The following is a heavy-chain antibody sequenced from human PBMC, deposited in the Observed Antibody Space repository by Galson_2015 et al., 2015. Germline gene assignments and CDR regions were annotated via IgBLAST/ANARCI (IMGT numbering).Heavy chain of an antibody. CDR3: ARGCMLCFCAEYFQH. D-gene: IGHD2-8*01. J-gene: IGHJ1*01. CDR1: GFTFSSYG. CDR2: ISYDGSNK. Sequence: SLRLSCAASGFTFSSYGMHWVRQAPGKGLEWVAVISYDGSNKYYADSVKGRFTISRDNSKNTLYLQMNSLRAEDTAVYYCARGCMLCFCAEYFQHWGQGTLVTVSS. V-gene: IGHV3-30*03.